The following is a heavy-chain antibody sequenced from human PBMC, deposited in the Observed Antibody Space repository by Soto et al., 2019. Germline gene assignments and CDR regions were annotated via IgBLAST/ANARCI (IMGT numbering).Heavy chain of an antibody. CDR2: ISATGDTI. D-gene: IGHD3-9*01. CDR1: GFTFINYA. J-gene: IGHJ6*02. V-gene: IGHV3-23*01. Sequence: GGSLRLSCAASGFTFINYAMSWVRQAPGKGLEWVSVISATGDTIYYADSVEGRFTISRDNSNSTLFLQMDRLTADDTAVYFCAKDAYYDLSTGTGYYYYGLDVCGQGTTVTVSS. CDR3: AKDAYYDLSTGTGYYYYGLDV.